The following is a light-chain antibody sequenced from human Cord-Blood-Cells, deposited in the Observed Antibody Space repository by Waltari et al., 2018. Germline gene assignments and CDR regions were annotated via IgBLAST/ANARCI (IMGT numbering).Light chain of an antibody. CDR1: HIGSKS. V-gene: IGLV3-21*04. Sequence: SYVLNQPPSVSVAPGKTARITCGGTHIGSKSVHWYQQKPGQAPVLVIYYDSDPPSGIPELFSGSNSRNTATLTISRVEAGDEADYYCQVWDSSSDHYVFGTGTKVTVL. CDR2: YDS. CDR3: QVWDSSSDHYV. J-gene: IGLJ1*01.